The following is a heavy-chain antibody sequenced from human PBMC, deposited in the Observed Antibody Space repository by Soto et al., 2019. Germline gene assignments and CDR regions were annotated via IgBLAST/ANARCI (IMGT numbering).Heavy chain of an antibody. CDR3: VRVGITIFGVVTDAYYYYYMDV. Sequence: PGGSLRLSCAASGFTFDDYGMSWVRQAPGKGLEWVSDINWNSSSTGYADSVKGRFTISRDNAKNSLYQQMNSLRAEETAVYYCVRVGITIFGVVTDAYYYYYMDVWGKGTTVTVSS. J-gene: IGHJ6*03. CDR2: INWNSSST. D-gene: IGHD3-3*01. CDR1: GFTFDDYG. V-gene: IGHV3-20*04.